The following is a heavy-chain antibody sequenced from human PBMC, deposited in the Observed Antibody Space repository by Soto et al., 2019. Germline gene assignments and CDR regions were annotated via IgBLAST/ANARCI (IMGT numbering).Heavy chain of an antibody. V-gene: IGHV4-39*01. Sequence: SETLSLTCTVSGGSISSSSYYWGWIRQPPGKGLEWIGSIYYSGSTYYNPSLKSRVTISVDTSKNQFSLKLSSVTAADTAVYYCARLRSAAMRWFDPWGQGTLVTVSS. CDR1: GGSISSSSYY. D-gene: IGHD2-2*01. J-gene: IGHJ5*02. CDR3: ARLRSAAMRWFDP. CDR2: IYYSGST.